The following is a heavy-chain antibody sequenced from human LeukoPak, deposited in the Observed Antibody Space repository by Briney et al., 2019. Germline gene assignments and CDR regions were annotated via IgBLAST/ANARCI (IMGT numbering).Heavy chain of an antibody. CDR2: IYYSGST. CDR1: GGSVSDYY. Sequence: SETLSLTCTISGGSVSDYYWSWIRQPPGKGLEWIGYIYYSGSTNYNPSLKSRVTISVDTSKNQFSLKLSSVTAADTAVYYCARGGLAGYDWQWFGPWGQGTLVTVSS. CDR3: ARGGLAGYDWQWFGP. D-gene: IGHD5-12*01. J-gene: IGHJ5*02. V-gene: IGHV4-59*02.